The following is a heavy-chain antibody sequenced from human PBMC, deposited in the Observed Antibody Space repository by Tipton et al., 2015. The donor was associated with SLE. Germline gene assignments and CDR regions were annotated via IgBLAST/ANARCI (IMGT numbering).Heavy chain of an antibody. CDR1: RDTFTQYN. CDR2: NTPYNGYT. CDR3: ASTTSSGSSHY. D-gene: IGHD1-26*01. V-gene: IGHV1-18*04. Sequence: QLVQSGAEVKKPGASVMLSCKTSRDTFTQYNIHWVRQAPGQGLEWVGWNTPYNGYTNYAQRLQDRVTMTTDTSTNTAFMELMSLGSDDTAVYYCASTTSSGSSHYWGQGTLVAVSS. J-gene: IGHJ4*02.